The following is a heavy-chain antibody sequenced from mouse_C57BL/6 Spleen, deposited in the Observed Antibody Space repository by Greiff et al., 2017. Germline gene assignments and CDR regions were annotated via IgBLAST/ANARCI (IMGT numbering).Heavy chain of an antibody. D-gene: IGHD1-1*01. V-gene: IGHV1-82*01. J-gene: IGHJ2*01. CDR3: AYGSSYDY. Sequence: QVQLKESGPELVKPGASVKISCKASGYAFSSSWMNWVKQRPGTGLEWIGRIYPGDGDTNYNGKFKGKATLTADKSSSTAYMQLSSLTSEDSAVYFCAYGSSYDYWGQGTTLTVSS. CDR2: IYPGDGDT. CDR1: GYAFSSSW.